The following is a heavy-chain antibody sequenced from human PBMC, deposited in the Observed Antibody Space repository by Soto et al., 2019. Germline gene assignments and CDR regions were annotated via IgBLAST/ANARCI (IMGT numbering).Heavy chain of an antibody. CDR1: GFTFSSYG. CDR3: AKDWGEDYYYMDV. J-gene: IGHJ6*03. Sequence: GGSLRLSCAASGFTFSSYGMHWVRQAPGKGLEWVAVISYDGSNKYYADSVKGRFTISRDNSKNTLYLQMNSLRAEDTAVYYCAKDWGEDYYYMDVWGKGTTVTVSS. D-gene: IGHD3-16*01. V-gene: IGHV3-30*18. CDR2: ISYDGSNK.